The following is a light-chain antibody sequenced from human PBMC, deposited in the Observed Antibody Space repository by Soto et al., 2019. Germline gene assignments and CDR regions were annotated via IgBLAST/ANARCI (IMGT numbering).Light chain of an antibody. CDR1: NSNIGAGSD. CDR2: GNT. V-gene: IGLV1-40*01. CDR3: QSYDSSLRSYV. J-gene: IGLJ1*01. Sequence: QSVLTQPPSVSGAPGQRVTISCTGSNSNIGAGSDVHWCQHLPGTAPKLLIYGNTNRPSGVPDRFSGSQSGTSASLAITGLQAEDEADYYCQSYDSSLRSYVFGAGTKVT.